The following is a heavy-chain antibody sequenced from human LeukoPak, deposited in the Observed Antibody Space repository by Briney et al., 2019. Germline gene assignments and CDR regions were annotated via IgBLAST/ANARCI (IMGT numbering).Heavy chain of an antibody. CDR3: AKNYASGRGVPYAMDV. Sequence: GGSLRLSCAASGFNFADHAMRWVRQAPGKGLEWVSAISGISGSTSIYADSVKGRFAVSRDNSRNTLFLQMNSLRAEDTAVYYCAKNYASGRGVPYAMDVWGQGTTVTVAS. J-gene: IGHJ6*02. CDR1: GFNFADHA. D-gene: IGHD3-10*01. CDR2: ISGISGSTS. V-gene: IGHV3-23*01.